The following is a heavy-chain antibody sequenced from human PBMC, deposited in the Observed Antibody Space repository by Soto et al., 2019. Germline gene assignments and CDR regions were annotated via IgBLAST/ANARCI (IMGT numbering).Heavy chain of an antibody. Sequence: GASVKVSCKASGYTFTSYDINWVRQATGQGLEWMGWMNPNSGNTGYAQKFQGRVTMTRNTSISTAYMELSSLRSEDTAVYYCASHMAGYYYYGMDVWGQGTTVTVSS. J-gene: IGHJ6*02. CDR2: MNPNSGNT. CDR3: ASHMAGYYYYGMDV. CDR1: GYTFTSYD. V-gene: IGHV1-8*01.